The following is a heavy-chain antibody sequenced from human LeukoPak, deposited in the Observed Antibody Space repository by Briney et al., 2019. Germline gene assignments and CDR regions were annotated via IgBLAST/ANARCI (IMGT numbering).Heavy chain of an antibody. CDR1: GFTFSNAW. Sequence: PGGSLRLSCAASGFTFSNAWMSWVRQAPGKGLEWVGRIKSKTDGGTTDYAAPVKGRFTISRDDSKNTLYLQMNSLKTEDTAAYYCTTRIAVAGRRFDYWGQGTLVTVSS. CDR3: TTRIAVAGRRFDY. D-gene: IGHD6-19*01. CDR2: IKSKTDGGTT. J-gene: IGHJ4*02. V-gene: IGHV3-15*01.